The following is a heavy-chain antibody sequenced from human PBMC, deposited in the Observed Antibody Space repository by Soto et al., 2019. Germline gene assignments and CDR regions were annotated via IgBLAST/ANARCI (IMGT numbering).Heavy chain of an antibody. CDR3: ARDREVVVAATRFFDY. V-gene: IGHV1-18*01. CDR1: GYTITSYG. CDR2: ISAYNGNT. D-gene: IGHD2-15*01. Sequence: ASVKVSCKASGYTITSYGISWVRQAPGQGLEWMGWISAYNGNTNYAQKLQGRVTMTTDTSTSTAYMELRSLRSDDTAVYYCARDREVVVAATRFFDYWGQGTLVTVSS. J-gene: IGHJ4*02.